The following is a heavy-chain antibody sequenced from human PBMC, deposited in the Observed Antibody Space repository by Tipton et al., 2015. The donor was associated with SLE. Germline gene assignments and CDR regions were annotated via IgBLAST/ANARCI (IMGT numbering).Heavy chain of an antibody. CDR3: AERYDTFDI. V-gene: IGHV1-18*01. CDR2: ISTYTGDT. J-gene: IGHJ3*02. CDR1: GYTFTSYD. D-gene: IGHD1-1*01. Sequence: QSGPEVKKPGASVKVSCKASGYTFTSYDISWVRQAPGQGLEWMGWISTYTGDTNYAQKLQGRVTMTTDSSSSTAYMELRSLRSDDTAVYYCAERYDTFDIWGQGTMVTVAS.